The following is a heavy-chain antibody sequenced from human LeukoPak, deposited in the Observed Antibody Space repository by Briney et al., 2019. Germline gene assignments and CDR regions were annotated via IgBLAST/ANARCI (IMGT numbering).Heavy chain of an antibody. Sequence: SETLSLTCTVSGGSISSYYWSWIRQPPGKGLEWIGDIYYSGSTNYNPSLKSRVTISVDTSKNQFSLKLSSVTAADTAVYYCARVQPHYYDSSGYPPDYWGQGTLVTVSS. J-gene: IGHJ4*02. CDR1: GGSISSYY. CDR2: IYYSGST. V-gene: IGHV4-59*01. CDR3: ARVQPHYYDSSGYPPDY. D-gene: IGHD3-22*01.